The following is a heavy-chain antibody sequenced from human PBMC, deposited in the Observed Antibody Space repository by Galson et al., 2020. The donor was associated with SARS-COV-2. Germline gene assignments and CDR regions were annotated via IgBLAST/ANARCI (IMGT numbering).Heavy chain of an antibody. Sequence: SETLSLTCSVSGGSITTGGYSWTWIRQSPGKGLEWIGYVYQSGATHYNPSLKSRLTISMDRSNNQLSLKLTSVTAADTAVYYCARRYVSGLSPYWYLDLWGRGTLVTVSS. CDR3: ARRYVSGLSPYWYLDL. CDR1: GGSITTGGYS. CDR2: VYQSGAT. D-gene: IGHD3-16*01. J-gene: IGHJ2*01. V-gene: IGHV4-30-2*06.